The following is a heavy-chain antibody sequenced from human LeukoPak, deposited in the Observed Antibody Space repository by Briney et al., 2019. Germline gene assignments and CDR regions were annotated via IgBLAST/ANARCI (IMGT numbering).Heavy chain of an antibody. J-gene: IGHJ4*02. CDR1: GGSISSGDHY. D-gene: IGHD5-12*01. Sequence: SETLSLTCTVSGGSISSGDHYWSWIRQPPVKGLEWSGYIYYSGTTYYNPSLKSRLTISVDTSKQQFSLKLGSVTAGDTAVYYCARAISGYDPIDYWGQGTLVTVSS. CDR2: IYYSGTT. V-gene: IGHV4-30-4*01. CDR3: ARAISGYDPIDY.